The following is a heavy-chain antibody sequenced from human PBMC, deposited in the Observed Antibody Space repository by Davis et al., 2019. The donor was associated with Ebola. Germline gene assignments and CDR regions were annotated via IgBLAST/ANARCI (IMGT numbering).Heavy chain of an antibody. CDR3: VREGGGSWGY. CDR2: ISYDGSNK. V-gene: IGHV3-30-3*01. J-gene: IGHJ4*02. CDR1: GFTFSSYA. Sequence: GGSLRLSCAASGFTFSSYAMHWVRQAPGKGLEWVAVISYDGSNKYYADSVKGRFTISRDNSKNTLYLQMNSLRAEDTAVYYCVREGGGSWGYWGQGTLVTVSS. D-gene: IGHD2-15*01.